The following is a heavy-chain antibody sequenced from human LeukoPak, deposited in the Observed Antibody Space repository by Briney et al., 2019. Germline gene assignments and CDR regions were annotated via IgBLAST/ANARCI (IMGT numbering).Heavy chain of an antibody. D-gene: IGHD2-2*02. Sequence: SETLSLTCTVSGGSVSSGSYYWSWIRQPTGTGLEWIGYIYNSGSTNYNPSLKSRVTISVDTSKNQFSLKLSSVTAADTAVYYCARDGCSSTSCYTWYNWFDPWGQGTLVTVSS. J-gene: IGHJ5*02. CDR3: ARDGCSSTSCYTWYNWFDP. CDR2: IYNSGST. V-gene: IGHV4-61*01. CDR1: GGSVSSGSYY.